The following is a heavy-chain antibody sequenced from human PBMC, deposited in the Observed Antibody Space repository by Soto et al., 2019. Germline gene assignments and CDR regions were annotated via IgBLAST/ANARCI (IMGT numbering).Heavy chain of an antibody. CDR2: IWYDGSNK. CDR3: ARDAGDFWSGYFSRPLDY. CDR1: GFTFSSYG. J-gene: IGHJ4*02. D-gene: IGHD3-3*01. V-gene: IGHV3-33*01. Sequence: GGSLRLSCAASGFTFSSYGMHWVRQAPGKGLEWVAVIWYDGSNKYYADSVKGRFTISRDNSKNTLYLQMNSLRAEDTAVYYCARDAGDFWSGYFSRPLDYWGQGTLVTVSS.